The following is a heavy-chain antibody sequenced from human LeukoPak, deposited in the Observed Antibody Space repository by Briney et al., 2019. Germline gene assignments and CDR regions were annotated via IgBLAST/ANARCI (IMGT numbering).Heavy chain of an antibody. J-gene: IGHJ3*02. Sequence: ASVKVSCMGSGYSLSYLSIHGVRHVRGKGVEGMGGFEPEEGEHGETIYAQKFEGRLTLTEDTATDTAYMELVSLTSADTAVYYCATDRLEIYALHIWGQGTVVTVSS. CDR3: ATDRLEIYALHI. D-gene: IGHD1-1*01. V-gene: IGHV1-24*01. CDR1: GYSLSYLS. CDR2: FEPEEGEHGET.